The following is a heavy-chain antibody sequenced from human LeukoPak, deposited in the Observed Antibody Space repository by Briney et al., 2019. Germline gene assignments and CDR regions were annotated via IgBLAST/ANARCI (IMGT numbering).Heavy chain of an antibody. Sequence: PGGSLRLSCAASGFTFSSYAMHWVRQAPGKGLEWVAVISYDGSNKYYADSVKGRFTISRDNSKNTLYLQMNSLRAEDTAVYYCAREGVAAAAYYYYGMDVWGQGTTVTVSS. CDR2: ISYDGSNK. CDR3: AREGVAAAAYYYYGMDV. J-gene: IGHJ6*02. CDR1: GFTFSSYA. V-gene: IGHV3-30*01. D-gene: IGHD6-13*01.